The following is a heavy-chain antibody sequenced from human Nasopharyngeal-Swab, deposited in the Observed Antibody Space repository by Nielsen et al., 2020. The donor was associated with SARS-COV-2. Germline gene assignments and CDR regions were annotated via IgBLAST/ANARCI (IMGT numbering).Heavy chain of an antibody. V-gene: IGHV4-59*01. CDR3: ARGCHDKSVYYYDWYFDL. Sequence: WIRQPPGKGLEWIGNIHHSGSTNYNPSLKSRVTISVDTSKNQFSLKLTSVTAADTAIYYCARGCHDKSVYYYDWYFDLWGRGTLVTVSS. CDR2: IHHSGST. J-gene: IGHJ2*01. D-gene: IGHD3-22*01.